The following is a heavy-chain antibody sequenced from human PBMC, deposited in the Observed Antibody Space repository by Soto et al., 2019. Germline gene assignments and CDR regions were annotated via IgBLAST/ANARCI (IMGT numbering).Heavy chain of an antibody. Sequence: QLQLQESGPGLVKPWETLSLTCTVSGDSISSSNYFWGWIPQPPGKGLEWIGTIFYSGSTYYNPSLKSRVTISVDTSKNQFSLKLTSVTAADTALYYCARRYGWLYFDYWGQGSLVTVSS. V-gene: IGHV4-39*01. CDR3: ARRYGWLYFDY. D-gene: IGHD3-10*01. CDR1: GDSISSSNYF. CDR2: IFYSGST. J-gene: IGHJ4*02.